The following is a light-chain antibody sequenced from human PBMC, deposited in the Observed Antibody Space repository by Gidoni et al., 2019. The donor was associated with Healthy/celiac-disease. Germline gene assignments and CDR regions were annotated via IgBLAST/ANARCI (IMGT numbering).Light chain of an antibody. Sequence: AIRMTQSPSSLSASTGDRVTITCRASQGISSYLAWNQQKPGKAAKLLIYAASTLQSGVPSRFSGSGSVTDFTLTISCLQSEDFATYYCQQYYSYPPLTFGGGTKVEIK. CDR3: QQYYSYPPLT. J-gene: IGKJ4*01. CDR2: AAS. V-gene: IGKV1-8*01. CDR1: QGISSY.